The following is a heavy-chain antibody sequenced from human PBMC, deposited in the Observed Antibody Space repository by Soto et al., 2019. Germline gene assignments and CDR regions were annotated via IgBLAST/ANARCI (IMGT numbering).Heavy chain of an antibody. D-gene: IGHD3-16*02. V-gene: IGHV4-31*03. CDR1: GGSISSGGYY. J-gene: IGHJ4*02. CDR2: IYYSGST. Sequence: SETLSLTCTVSGGSISSGGYYWSWIRQHPGKGLEWIGYIYYSGSTYYNPSLKSRVTISVDTSKNQFSLKLSSVTAADTAVYYCARGGMITFGGVIVPFDYWGQGTLVTVSS. CDR3: ARGGMITFGGVIVPFDY.